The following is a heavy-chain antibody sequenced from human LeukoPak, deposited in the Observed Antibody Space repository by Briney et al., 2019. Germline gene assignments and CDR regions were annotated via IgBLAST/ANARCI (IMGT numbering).Heavy chain of an antibody. CDR3: ARDWEDYVWGSSFDY. V-gene: IGHV1-18*01. CDR1: GYTFTSYG. J-gene: IGHJ4*02. CDR2: ISAYNGYT. Sequence: GASVKVSCNASGYTFTSYGISWVRQPPGQGLEWLGWISAYNGYTNYAQKLQGRVTMTTDTSTSTAYMELRSLRSDDTAVYYCARDWEDYVWGSSFDYWGQGTLVTVSS. D-gene: IGHD3-16*01.